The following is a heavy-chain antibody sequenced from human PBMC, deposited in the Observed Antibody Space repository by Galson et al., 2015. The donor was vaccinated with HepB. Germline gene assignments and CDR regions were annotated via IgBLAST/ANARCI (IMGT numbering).Heavy chain of an antibody. J-gene: IGHJ4*02. V-gene: IGHV1-69*04. Sequence: SVKVSCKASGGTFSSYAISWVRQAPGQGLEWLGRIIPILGIANSAQKFQGRVSITADKSTYTAYMELSGLRSEDTAVYYCARDSVAGRRLQSFDRWGQGTMVTVSS. CDR3: ARDSVAGRRLQSFDR. CDR1: GGTFSSYA. D-gene: IGHD5-24*01. CDR2: IIPILGIA.